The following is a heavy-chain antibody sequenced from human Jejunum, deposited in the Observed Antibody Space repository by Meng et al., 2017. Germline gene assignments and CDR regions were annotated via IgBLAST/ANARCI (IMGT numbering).Heavy chain of an antibody. CDR3: ARHLVGTGDRRYFDY. J-gene: IGHJ4*02. D-gene: IGHD7-27*01. V-gene: IGHV5-51*01. CDR1: GYIFSSYW. CDR2: FFPGDSDI. Sequence: GESLKISCKASGYIFSSYWIGWVRQMPGKGLEWMGIFFPGDSDIRYSPSFQGQVTISADKSINTAYLQWSSLKASDTAIYYCARHLVGTGDRRYFDYWGQGTLVTVSS.